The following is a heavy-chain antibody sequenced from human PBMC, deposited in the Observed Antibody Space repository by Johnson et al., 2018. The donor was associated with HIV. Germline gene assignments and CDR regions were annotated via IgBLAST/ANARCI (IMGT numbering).Heavy chain of an antibody. CDR2: INSNGSTT. CDR3: ARHKGGCPRAACDV. D-gene: IGHD2-8*01. CDR1: GFTFHSYS. J-gene: IGHJ3*01. Sequence: MLLVESGGGVVQPGGSLRLSCAASGFTFHSYSMHWVRQAPGKGLVWVSGINSNGSTTGYAGSVKGRFTISRDNAKNSLFLQMNTLRAEDTALYYCARHKGGCPRAACDVWGQG. V-gene: IGHV3-20*04.